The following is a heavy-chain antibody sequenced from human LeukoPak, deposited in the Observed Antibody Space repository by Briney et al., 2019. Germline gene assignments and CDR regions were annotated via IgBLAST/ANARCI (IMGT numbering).Heavy chain of an antibody. Sequence: GASVKVSCKASGYTLTSHGSSWVRQSRGQGPEWLGWISAYTGDTSYAQNFQGRVTLTTDKSTSTAYLELRNLISDDTAVYYCARAPMVKNEKRPLDVWGQGTMVTVSS. CDR1: GYTLTSHG. J-gene: IGHJ3*01. D-gene: IGHD5-18*01. CDR3: ARAPMVKNEKRPLDV. CDR2: ISAYTGDT. V-gene: IGHV1-18*01.